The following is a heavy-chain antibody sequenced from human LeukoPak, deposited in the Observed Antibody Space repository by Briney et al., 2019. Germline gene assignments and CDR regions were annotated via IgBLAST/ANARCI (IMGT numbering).Heavy chain of an antibody. CDR2: INHSGST. CDR1: GGSFSGYY. D-gene: IGHD1-26*01. Sequence: SETLSLTCAVYGGSFSGYYWSWIRQPPGKGLEWIGEINHSGSTNYNPSLKSRVTTSVDTSKNQFSLKLSSVTAADTAVYYCARVRVVGATTRNFIDYWGQGTLVTVSS. J-gene: IGHJ4*02. V-gene: IGHV4-34*01. CDR3: ARVRVVGATTRNFIDY.